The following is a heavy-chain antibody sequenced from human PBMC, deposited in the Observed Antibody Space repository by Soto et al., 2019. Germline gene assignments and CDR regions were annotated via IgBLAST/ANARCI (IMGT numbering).Heavy chain of an antibody. V-gene: IGHV3-23*01. CDR1: GFTFSSYA. CDR2: ISGSGGST. D-gene: IGHD3-10*01. Sequence: QSGGSLRLSCAASGFTFSSYAMSWVRQAPGKGLEWVSAISGSGGSTYYADSVKGRFTISRDNSKNTLYLQMNSLRAEDTAVYYCAKDEVNTMVRGVIHYYYGMDVWGQGTTVTVSS. CDR3: AKDEVNTMVRGVIHYYYGMDV. J-gene: IGHJ6*02.